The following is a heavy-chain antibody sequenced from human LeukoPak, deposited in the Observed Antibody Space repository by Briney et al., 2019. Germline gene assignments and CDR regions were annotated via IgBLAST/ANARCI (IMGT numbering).Heavy chain of an antibody. CDR2: ISGSGGAT. Sequence: GGSLRLSCAASGFTFSSYAVSWVRQAPGKGLEWVSAISGSGGATYYADSVKGRFTISRDNSKYTLFLQMISLRAEDTAVYYCAKAHLGERYYDGMDVWGQGTTVTVSS. CDR1: GFTFSSYA. D-gene: IGHD1-26*01. CDR3: AKAHLGERYYDGMDV. V-gene: IGHV3-23*01. J-gene: IGHJ6*02.